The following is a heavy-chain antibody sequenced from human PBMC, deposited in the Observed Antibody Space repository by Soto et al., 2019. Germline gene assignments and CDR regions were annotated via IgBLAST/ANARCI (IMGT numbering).Heavy chain of an antibody. CDR1: GYTFTSYA. J-gene: IGHJ4*02. CDR3: ARVGGWYVPDY. D-gene: IGHD6-19*01. V-gene: IGHV1-3*05. Sequence: QVQLVQSGAEEKKPGDAVKVSCKASGYTFTSYAMHWVRQAPGQRLEWMGWINAGNGNTKYSQKFQGRVTITRDTSASTAYMELSSLRSEDTAVYYCARVGGWYVPDYWGQGTLVTVSS. CDR2: INAGNGNT.